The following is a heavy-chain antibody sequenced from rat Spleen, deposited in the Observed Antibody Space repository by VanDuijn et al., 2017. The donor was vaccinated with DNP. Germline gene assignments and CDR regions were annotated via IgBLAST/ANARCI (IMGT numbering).Heavy chain of an antibody. CDR3: TRAGRTTGILYWYFDF. CDR1: GFTFNNYW. V-gene: IGHV5-31*01. CDR2: ITNSGGIT. Sequence: EVQLVETGGGLVQPGRSLKLSCVASGFTFNNYWMTWIRQAPGKGLELVASITNSGGITYYPDPVKGRFTISRDNAKSTLCLQMNSLRSEDTATYYCTRAGRTTGILYWYFDFWGPGTMVTVSS. J-gene: IGHJ1*01. D-gene: IGHD1-7*01.